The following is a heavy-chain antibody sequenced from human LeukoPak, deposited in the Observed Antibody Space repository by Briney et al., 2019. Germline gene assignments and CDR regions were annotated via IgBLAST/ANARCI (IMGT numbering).Heavy chain of an antibody. CDR2: ISSSGSTI. Sequence: GGSLRLSCAASGSTFSDYYMSWIRQAPGKGLEWVSYISSSGSTIYYADSVKGRFTISRDNAKNSLYLQMNSLRAEDTAVYYCARASSSGITIFGVVTGFDYWGQGTLVTVSS. CDR1: GSTFSDYY. CDR3: ARASSSGITIFGVVTGFDY. D-gene: IGHD3-3*01. V-gene: IGHV3-11*04. J-gene: IGHJ4*02.